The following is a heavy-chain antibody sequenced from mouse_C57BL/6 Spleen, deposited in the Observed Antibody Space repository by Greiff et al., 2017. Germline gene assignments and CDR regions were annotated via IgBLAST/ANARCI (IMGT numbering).Heavy chain of an antibody. CDR3: ARESNYVGYFDY. CDR1: GFTFSDYG. CDR2: ISSGSSTI. D-gene: IGHD2-5*01. J-gene: IGHJ2*01. Sequence: EVQLQQSGGGLVKPGGSLKLSCAASGFTFSDYGMHWVRQAPEKGLEWVAYISSGSSTIYYADTVKGRFTISRDNAKNTLFLQMTSLRSEDTAMYYCARESNYVGYFDYWGQGTTLTVSS. V-gene: IGHV5-17*01.